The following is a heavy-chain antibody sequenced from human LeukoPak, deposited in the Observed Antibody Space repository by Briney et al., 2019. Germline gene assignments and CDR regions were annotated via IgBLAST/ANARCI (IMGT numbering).Heavy chain of an antibody. V-gene: IGHV3-21*01. D-gene: IGHD3-16*01. CDR3: ASSRGEGFDY. J-gene: IGHJ4*02. Sequence: GGSRRLSCAASGFTFSSYSMNWVRQAPGKGLEWVSSISSSSSYIYYADSVKGRFTISRDNAKNSLYLQMNSLRAEDTAVYYCASSRGEGFDYWGQGTLVTVSS. CDR2: ISSSSSYI. CDR1: GFTFSSYS.